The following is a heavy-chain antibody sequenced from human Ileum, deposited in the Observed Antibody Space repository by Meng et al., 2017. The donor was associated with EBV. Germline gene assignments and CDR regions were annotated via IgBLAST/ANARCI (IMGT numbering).Heavy chain of an antibody. CDR2: LIAVIDKT. CDR3: ARGRRNEPLFDY. CDR1: GGSFSTHT. J-gene: IGHJ4*02. V-gene: IGHV1-69*13. D-gene: IGHD1-14*01. Sequence: QGQLVQSGAEVKKPGSSVKVACKTSGGSFSTHTFSWVRQAPGQGLEWTGGLIAVIDKTKAAPRFQDRVTFTADESTSTAYMELSSLTFDDTAVYFCARGRRNEPLFDYWGQGTLVTVSS.